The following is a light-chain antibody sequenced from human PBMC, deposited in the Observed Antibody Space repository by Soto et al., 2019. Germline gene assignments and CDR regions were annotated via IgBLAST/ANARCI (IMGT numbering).Light chain of an antibody. CDR3: QQRNVWPPVT. V-gene: IGKV3-11*01. CDR2: AAS. CDR1: QTMTRAY. J-gene: IGKJ5*01. Sequence: TQSPDSLAVSPGARSTLSCRASQTMTRAYVAWYQQKPGQAPRLLIYAASYRATGISDKFSGSGSGTDFTLTISSLEPEDSAVYYCQQRNVWPPVTFGQGTRLEI.